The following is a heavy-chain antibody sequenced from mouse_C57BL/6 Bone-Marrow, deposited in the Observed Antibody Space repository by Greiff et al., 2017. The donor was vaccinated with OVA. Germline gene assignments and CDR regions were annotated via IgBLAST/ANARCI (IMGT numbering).Heavy chain of an antibody. CDR3: AHNYYGSPYAMDY. CDR1: GFTFSDYG. V-gene: IGHV5-17*01. J-gene: IGHJ4*01. Sequence: DVHLVESGGGLVKPGGSLKLSCAASGFTFSDYGMHWVRQAPEKGLEWVAYISSGSSTIYYADTVKGRFTISRDNAKNTLFLQMTSLRSEDTAMYYCAHNYYGSPYAMDYWGQGTSVTVSS. D-gene: IGHD1-1*01. CDR2: ISSGSSTI.